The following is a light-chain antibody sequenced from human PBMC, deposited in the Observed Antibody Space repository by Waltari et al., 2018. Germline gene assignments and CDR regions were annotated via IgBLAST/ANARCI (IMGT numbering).Light chain of an antibody. CDR1: RLGDKY. Sequence: SYELTQPPSVSVSPGQTASMTCSGDRLGDKYACWYQQKPGQSPVLVIYQDTKRPSRVPGRFSGSKSGNTATLTISGTQAMDEADYYCQAWDSTTANYVFGPGTKMTVL. CDR3: QAWDSTTANYV. V-gene: IGLV3-1*01. J-gene: IGLJ1*01. CDR2: QDT.